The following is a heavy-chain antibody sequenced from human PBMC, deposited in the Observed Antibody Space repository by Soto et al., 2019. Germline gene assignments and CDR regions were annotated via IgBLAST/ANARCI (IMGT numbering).Heavy chain of an antibody. J-gene: IGHJ3*02. Sequence: GGSLRLSCAASGFTFSSYAMHWVRQAPGKGLEYVSAISSNGGSTYYANSVKGRFTISRDNSKNTLYLQMGSLRAEDMAVYYCASFGREYSGASPGAFDIWGQGTMVTVSS. V-gene: IGHV3-64*01. CDR1: GFTFSSYA. D-gene: IGHD5-12*01. CDR2: ISSNGGST. CDR3: ASFGREYSGASPGAFDI.